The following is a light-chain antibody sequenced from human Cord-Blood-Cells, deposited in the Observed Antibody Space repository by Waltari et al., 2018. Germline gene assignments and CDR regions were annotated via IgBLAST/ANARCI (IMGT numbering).Light chain of an antibody. V-gene: IGKV1-13*02. CDR3: QQFNSYPLT. CDR1: QGTSSA. CDR2: DAS. Sequence: ASQLTQSPSSLSASVGERVTITCRASQGTSSALAWSQQKPGKAPKLLTYDASIWGSGVPSRFSGNGSGTDFTLTISSLQPEDFATYYCQQFNSYPLTFGVGTKVEIK. J-gene: IGKJ4*01.